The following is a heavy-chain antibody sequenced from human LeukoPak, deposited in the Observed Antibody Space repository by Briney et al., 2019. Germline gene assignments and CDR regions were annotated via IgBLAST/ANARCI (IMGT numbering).Heavy chain of an antibody. CDR1: GFSVRTSGVG. CDR3: AHMSIFGVIEGYFDY. V-gene: IGHV2-5*01. J-gene: IGHJ4*02. D-gene: IGHD3-3*01. CDR2: IYWNDDK. Sequence: SGPTLLHPTRTLTLTCIFSGFSVRTSGVGVGWIRQPPGKALEWLPLIYWNDDKRYSPSLRSRLTITKDTSKNQVVLTMINMDPVDTATYSCAHMSIFGVIEGYFDYWGQGTLVTVSS.